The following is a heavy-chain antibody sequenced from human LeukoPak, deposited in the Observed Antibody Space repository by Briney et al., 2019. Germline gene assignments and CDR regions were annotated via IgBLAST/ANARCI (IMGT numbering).Heavy chain of an antibody. CDR2: INYSGST. CDR3: ARGRNDFWSGTFDY. CDR1: GGSFSGYY. D-gene: IGHD3-3*01. Sequence: SETLSLTCAVYGGSFSGYYWSWIRQPPGKGLEWIGEINYSGSTNYNPSLKSGVTISVDTSKNQFSLKLSSVTAADTAVYYCARGRNDFWSGTFDYWGQGTLVTVSS. V-gene: IGHV4-34*01. J-gene: IGHJ4*02.